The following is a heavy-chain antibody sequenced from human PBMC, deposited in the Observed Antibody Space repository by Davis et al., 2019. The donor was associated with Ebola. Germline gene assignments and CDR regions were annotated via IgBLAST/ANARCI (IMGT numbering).Heavy chain of an antibody. CDR3: ARAREMVRGVTLIDY. CDR1: GYTFTSYG. Sequence: ASVKVSCKASGYTFTSYGISWVRQAPGQGLEWMGWINPNSGGTNYAQKFQGWVTMTTDTSTSTAYMELRSLRSDDTAVYYCARAREMVRGVTLIDYWGQGTLVTVSS. V-gene: IGHV1-18*01. CDR2: INPNSGGT. D-gene: IGHD3-10*01. J-gene: IGHJ4*02.